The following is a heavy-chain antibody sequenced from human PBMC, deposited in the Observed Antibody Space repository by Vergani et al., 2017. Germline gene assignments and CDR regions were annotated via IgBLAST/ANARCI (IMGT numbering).Heavy chain of an antibody. CDR2: ISFDGTNE. J-gene: IGHJ4*02. D-gene: IGHD2-2*02. CDR1: GFALNRHA. V-gene: IGHV3-30-3*01. Sequence: QVQLVESGGGVVQPGTSLRLSCVVSGFALNRHAMYWVRQAPGKGLEWVVGISFDGTNEYYPDLVKGRFTISRDIDKNTLYLQVRSLRLEDTGVYHCVRDRGLCAGGRCYTEAWDYWGQGTPVTVSS. CDR3: VRDRGLCAGGRCYTEAWDY.